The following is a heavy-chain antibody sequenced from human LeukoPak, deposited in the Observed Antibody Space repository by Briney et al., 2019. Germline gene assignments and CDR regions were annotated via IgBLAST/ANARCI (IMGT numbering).Heavy chain of an antibody. D-gene: IGHD7-27*01. V-gene: IGHV4-59*08. J-gene: IGHJ3*02. CDR1: GASISSYY. Sequence: TSETLSLTCTVSGASISSYYWSWLRQPPGQGLEWIGYIYYTGSTHYSPSLESRVTISVDTSRNQFSLKLSSVTAADTAVYYCASAGDRVAFDIWGQGTMVTVSS. CDR2: IYYTGST. CDR3: ASAGDRVAFDI.